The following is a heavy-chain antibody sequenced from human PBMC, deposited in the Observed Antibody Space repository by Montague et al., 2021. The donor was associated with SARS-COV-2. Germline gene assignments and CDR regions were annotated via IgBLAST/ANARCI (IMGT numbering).Heavy chain of an antibody. D-gene: IGHD2-2*01. CDR1: GSTFGDYG. CDR3: ARDGRACSSTSCYYYYGMDV. J-gene: IGHJ6*02. CDR2: INWNGGST. Sequence: SLRLSCAASGSTFGDYGMSWVRQAPGKGLEWVSGINWNGGSTGYADSVKGRFTISGDNAKNSLYLQMNSLRAEDTALYHCARDGRACSSTSCYYYYGMDVWGQGTTVTVSS. V-gene: IGHV3-20*01.